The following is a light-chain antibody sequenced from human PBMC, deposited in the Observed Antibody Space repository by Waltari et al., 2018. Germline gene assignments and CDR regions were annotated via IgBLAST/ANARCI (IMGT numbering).Light chain of an antibody. CDR3: AVWDDSLSGRV. CDR2: RKN. J-gene: IGLJ3*02. V-gene: IGLV1-47*01. Sequence: QSVLTQPPSASGTPGQRVTISCSGSRSNIGNNYVSWYKQLPGTAPKLLIYRKNQRPSGVPDRFSGPKSGTSASLAISGLRSEDEADYYCAVWDDSLSGRVFGGGTKVTVL. CDR1: RSNIGNNY.